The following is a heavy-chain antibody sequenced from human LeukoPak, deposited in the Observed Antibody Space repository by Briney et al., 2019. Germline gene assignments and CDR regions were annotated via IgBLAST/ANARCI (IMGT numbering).Heavy chain of an antibody. CDR3: AKDPYYDISTGYRYFHY. D-gene: IGHD3-9*01. V-gene: IGHV3-23*01. CDR1: EFTFSSYA. CDR2: ISGSDSSS. Sequence: GGSLRLSCAASEFTFSSYAMSWVRQAPGKGLEWVSTISGSDSSSHYADSVKGRFTISRDNSKNTLYLQMNSLRAEDTAVYYCAKDPYYDISTGYRYFHYWGQGTLVTVSS. J-gene: IGHJ1*01.